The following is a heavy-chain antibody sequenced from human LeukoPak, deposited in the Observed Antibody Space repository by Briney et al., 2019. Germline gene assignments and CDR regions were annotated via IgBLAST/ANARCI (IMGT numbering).Heavy chain of an antibody. J-gene: IGHJ4*02. CDR3: ASGDYSSGWYLDY. CDR2: ISWNSGSI. V-gene: IGHV3-9*01. D-gene: IGHD6-19*01. CDR1: GFTFDDYA. Sequence: GRSLRLSCAASGFTFDDYAMHWVRQAPGKGLEWVSGISWNSGSIGYADPVKGRFTISRDNAKNSLYLQMNSLRAEDTAVYYCASGDYSSGWYLDYWGQGTLVTVSS.